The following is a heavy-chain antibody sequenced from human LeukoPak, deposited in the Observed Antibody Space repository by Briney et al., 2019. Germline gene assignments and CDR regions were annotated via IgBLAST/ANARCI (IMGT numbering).Heavy chain of an antibody. V-gene: IGHV3-20*04. J-gene: IGHJ4*02. CDR2: INWNGGST. CDR1: GFIFSHYG. CDR3: AREGTYGDYGGADWEFDY. D-gene: IGHD4-17*01. Sequence: PGGSLRLSCAASGFIFSHYGMNWVRQAPGKGLEWVSGINWNGGSTGYADSVKGRFTISRDNAKNSLYLQMNSLRAEDTALYYCAREGTYGDYGGADWEFDYWGQGTLVTVSS.